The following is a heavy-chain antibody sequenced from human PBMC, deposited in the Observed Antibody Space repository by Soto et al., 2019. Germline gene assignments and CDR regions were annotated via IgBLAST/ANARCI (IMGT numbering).Heavy chain of an antibody. CDR2: IYYSGST. CDR1: CGSISSYY. J-gene: IGHJ1*01. V-gene: IGHV4-59*01. Sequence: SETLSLTCTVSCGSISSYYWSWIRQPPGKGLEWIGYIYYSGSTNYNPSLKSRVTISVDTSKNQFSLKLSSVTAADTAVYYCATGILTGYSKGPGYFQHWGQGTLVTVSS. CDR3: ATGILTGYSKGPGYFQH. D-gene: IGHD3-9*01.